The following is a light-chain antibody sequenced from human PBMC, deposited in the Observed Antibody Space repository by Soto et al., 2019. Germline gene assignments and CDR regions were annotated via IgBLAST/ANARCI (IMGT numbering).Light chain of an antibody. Sequence: DIQMTQSPSTLSASVGDRVTITCRASQSISSWLAWYQQKPGKAPKLLIYDASSLESGVPPRFRGSGSGTEFTLTISSLQPDDFATYYCQQYNSYPWTLGQGTKVDIK. CDR2: DAS. J-gene: IGKJ1*01. CDR1: QSISSW. CDR3: QQYNSYPWT. V-gene: IGKV1-5*01.